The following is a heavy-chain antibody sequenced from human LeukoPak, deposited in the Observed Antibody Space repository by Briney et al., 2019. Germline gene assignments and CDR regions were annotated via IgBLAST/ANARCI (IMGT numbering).Heavy chain of an antibody. D-gene: IGHD5-18*01. J-gene: IGHJ6*02. Sequence: SETLSLTCTVSGGSISSYYWSWIRQPAGKGLEWIGRIYTSGSTNYNPSLKSRVTMSVDTSKNQFSLKLSSVTAADTAVYYCAGGLYSYGPTYYYYYGMDVWGQGTPVTVSS. CDR3: AGGLYSYGPTYYYYYGMDV. V-gene: IGHV4-4*07. CDR2: IYTSGST. CDR1: GGSISSYY.